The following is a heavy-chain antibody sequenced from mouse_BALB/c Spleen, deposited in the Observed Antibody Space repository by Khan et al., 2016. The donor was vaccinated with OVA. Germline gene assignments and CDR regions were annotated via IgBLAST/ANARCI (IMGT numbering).Heavy chain of an antibody. D-gene: IGHD2-1*01. CDR2: IWTGGST. CDR3: ARDYGSYGWYFDV. V-gene: IGHV2-9*02. Sequence: QMQLEESGPGLVAPSQSLSITCTVSGFSLTSYGVHWVRQPPGKGLEWLGVIWTGGSTNYISALMSRLSFSKDNSKSQVFLKMNSLQTDDTAMYYCARDYGSYGWYFDVWGAGTTVTVSS. J-gene: IGHJ1*01. CDR1: GFSLTSYG.